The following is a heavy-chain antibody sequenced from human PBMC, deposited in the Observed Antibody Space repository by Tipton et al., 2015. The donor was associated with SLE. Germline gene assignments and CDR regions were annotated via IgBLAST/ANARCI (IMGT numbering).Heavy chain of an antibody. D-gene: IGHD5-18*01. V-gene: IGHV4-34*09. Sequence: TLSLTCAVYGGSFSGYYWSWIRQPPGKGLEWIGEIIHSGSTNYNPSLKSRVTISVDTSKNQFSLKLSSVTAADTAVYYCARDQIGYSYGSGYWGQGTLVTVSS. CDR3: ARDQIGYSYGSGY. CDR1: GGSFSGYY. J-gene: IGHJ4*02. CDR2: IIHSGST.